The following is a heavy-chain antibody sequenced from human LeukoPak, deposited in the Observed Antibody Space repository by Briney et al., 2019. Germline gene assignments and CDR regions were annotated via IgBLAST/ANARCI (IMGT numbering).Heavy chain of an antibody. J-gene: IGHJ4*02. CDR3: ARVGGGTGLNFDY. CDR2: IYYSGST. Sequence: PSETLSLTCTVSGGSISSYYWSWIRQPPGKGLEWIGYIYYSGSTNYNPSLKSRVTISVDTSKNQFSLKLSSVTAADTAVYYCARVGGGTGLNFDYWGQGTLVTVSS. V-gene: IGHV4-59*01. CDR1: GGSISSYY. D-gene: IGHD3/OR15-3a*01.